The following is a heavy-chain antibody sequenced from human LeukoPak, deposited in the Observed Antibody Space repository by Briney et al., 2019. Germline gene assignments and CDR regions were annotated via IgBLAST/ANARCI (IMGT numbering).Heavy chain of an antibody. Sequence: SETLSLTCAVYGGSFSGYYWSWIRQPPGKGLEWIGEINHSGSTNYNPSLKSRVTISVDTSKNQFSLKLSSVTAADTAVYYCARGRDGYNCDYYYMDVWGKGTTVTVSS. CDR3: ARGRDGYNCDYYYMDV. CDR2: INHSGST. V-gene: IGHV4-34*01. J-gene: IGHJ6*03. D-gene: IGHD5-24*01. CDR1: GGSFSGYY.